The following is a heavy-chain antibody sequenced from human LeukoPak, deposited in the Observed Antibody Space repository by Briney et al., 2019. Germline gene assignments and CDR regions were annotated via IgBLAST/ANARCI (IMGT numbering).Heavy chain of an antibody. D-gene: IGHD1-26*01. Sequence: SETLSLTCTVSDGSISTYYWNWIRQPPGKGLEWIGFIYYSGNTNYNPSLKSRVTMSIDTSKNQYSLKLSSVTAADTAVYYCARGDSGSYYQSDYWGQGTLVTVSS. V-gene: IGHV4-59*01. CDR3: ARGDSGSYYQSDY. CDR1: DGSISTYY. J-gene: IGHJ4*02. CDR2: IYYSGNT.